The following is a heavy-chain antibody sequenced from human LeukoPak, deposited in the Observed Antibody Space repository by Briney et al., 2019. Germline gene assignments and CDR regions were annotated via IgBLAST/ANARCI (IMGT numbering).Heavy chain of an antibody. CDR3: ARVFHPYYYDSRGYKVVSDYYYYYMDV. D-gene: IGHD3-22*01. CDR1: GYTFTSYY. CDR2: INPSGGST. V-gene: IGHV1-46*01. Sequence: ASVKVSCKASGYTFTSYYMHWVRQAPGQGLEWMGIINPSGGSTSYAQKFQGRVTMTRDMSTSTTYMEVSRLRSEDTAVYFCARVFHPYYYDSRGYKVVSDYYYYYMDVWGKGTTVTVSS. J-gene: IGHJ6*03.